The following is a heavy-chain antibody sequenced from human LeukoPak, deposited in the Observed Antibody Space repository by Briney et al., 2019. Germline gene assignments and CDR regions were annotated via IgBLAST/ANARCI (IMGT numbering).Heavy chain of an antibody. J-gene: IGHJ6*02. CDR1: GFTFSSYG. V-gene: IGHV3-33*01. Sequence: GGSLRLSCAASGFTFSSYGMHWVRQAPGKWLEWVAVIWYDGSNKYYADSVKGRFTISRDNSKNTLYLQMNSLRAEDTAVYYCARTAGPTFYYYYGMDVWGQGTTVTVSS. CDR3: ARTAGPTFYYYYGMDV. D-gene: IGHD3-16*01. CDR2: IWYDGSNK.